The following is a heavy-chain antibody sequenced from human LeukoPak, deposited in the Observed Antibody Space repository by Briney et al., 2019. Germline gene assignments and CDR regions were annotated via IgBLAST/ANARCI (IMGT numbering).Heavy chain of an antibody. Sequence: RGSVKVSCKVSGYTLTELSMHWVRQAPGKGREWMGGFDPEDGETIYAQKFQGRVTMTEDTSTDTAYMELSSLRSEDTAVYYCATDRKLLRFTEYFQHWGQGTLVTVSS. CDR2: FDPEDGET. J-gene: IGHJ1*01. CDR3: ATDRKLLRFTEYFQH. D-gene: IGHD1-26*01. CDR1: GYTLTELS. V-gene: IGHV1-24*01.